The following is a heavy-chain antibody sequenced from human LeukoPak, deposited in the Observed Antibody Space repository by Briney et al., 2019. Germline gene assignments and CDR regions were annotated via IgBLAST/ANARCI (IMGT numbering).Heavy chain of an antibody. Sequence: PSGTLSLTCSVSGAIIKREGFNWDWIRQPPGKGLECIGSIFYNGNTYYNPSLESRVTISVDTSKNQFSLNLYSVTAADTAVYYCTRRPKEPGFWSGYVDSWGQGTLVTVSS. V-gene: IGHV4-39*01. J-gene: IGHJ4*02. D-gene: IGHD3-3*01. CDR1: GAIIKREGFN. CDR2: IFYNGNT. CDR3: TRRPKEPGFWSGYVDS.